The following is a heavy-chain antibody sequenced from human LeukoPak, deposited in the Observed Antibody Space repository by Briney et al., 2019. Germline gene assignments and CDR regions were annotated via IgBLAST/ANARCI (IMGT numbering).Heavy chain of an antibody. J-gene: IGHJ6*03. Sequence: LETLSLTCTVSGGSISSYYWSWIRQPPGKGLEWIGYIYYSGSTNYNPSLKSRVTISVDTSKNQFSLKLSSVTAADTAMYYCAREESDWSSLGYYYHYMDVWGKGTTVTISS. CDR3: AREESDWSSLGYYYHYMDV. CDR2: IYYSGST. CDR1: GGSISSYY. V-gene: IGHV4-59*01. D-gene: IGHD3-9*01.